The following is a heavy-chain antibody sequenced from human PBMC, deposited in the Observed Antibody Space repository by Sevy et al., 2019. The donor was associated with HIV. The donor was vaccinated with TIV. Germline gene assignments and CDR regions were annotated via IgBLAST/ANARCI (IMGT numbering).Heavy chain of an antibody. J-gene: IGHJ6*02. Sequence: GGSLRLSCAASGFTFSSFFMSWVRQAPGKGLEWVANIKQDGSEKYYVDSVKGRFTISRDNARNSVYLQTNSLRAEDTGVYYCARDLTAPYYYYGMDVWGQGTMVTVSS. CDR3: ARDLTAPYYYYGMDV. CDR2: IKQDGSEK. CDR1: GFTFSSFF. D-gene: IGHD1-20*01. V-gene: IGHV3-7*01.